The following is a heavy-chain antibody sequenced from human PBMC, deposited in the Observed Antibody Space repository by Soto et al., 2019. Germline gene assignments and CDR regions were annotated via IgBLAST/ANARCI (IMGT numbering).Heavy chain of an antibody. CDR1: GFTFSSYG. Sequence: GGSLRLSCAASGFTFSSYGMHWVRQAPGKGLEWVAVIWYDGSNKYYADSVKGRFTISRDNSKNTLYLQMNSLRAEDTAVYYCARDTPILAAGTPMDYWGQGTLVTVSS. V-gene: IGHV3-33*01. D-gene: IGHD6-13*01. J-gene: IGHJ4*02. CDR3: ARDTPILAAGTPMDY. CDR2: IWYDGSNK.